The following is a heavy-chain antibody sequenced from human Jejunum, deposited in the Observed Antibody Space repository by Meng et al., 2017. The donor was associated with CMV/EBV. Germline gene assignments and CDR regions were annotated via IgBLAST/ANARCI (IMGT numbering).Heavy chain of an antibody. CDR1: GFSFSSYT. Sequence: AGFSFSSYTMHWVRQAPGEGLEWVAVISYDGSNKNYADSVKGRFTISRDNSKNTLYLQINSLRVDDTAVYYCARGTGSLGSKMDYWDQGTLVTVSS. J-gene: IGHJ4*02. CDR3: ARGTGSLGSKMDY. CDR2: ISYDGSNK. V-gene: IGHV3-30-3*01. D-gene: IGHD1-14*01.